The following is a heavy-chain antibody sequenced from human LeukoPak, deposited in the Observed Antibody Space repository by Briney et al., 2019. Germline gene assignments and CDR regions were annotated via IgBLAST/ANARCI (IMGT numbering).Heavy chain of an antibody. J-gene: IGHJ4*02. D-gene: IGHD2-21*01. CDR1: GFTFSDYY. CDR3: ARGVVLVANFDY. V-gene: IGHV3-11*01. Sequence: GGSLRLSCAASGFTFSDYYMGWIREAPGEGREWRSYISISGSTIYYADSVKGRFTISRDNAKNSLYLQMNSLRAEDTPLYFSARGVVLVANFDYWGQGTLVTVSS. CDR2: ISISGSTI.